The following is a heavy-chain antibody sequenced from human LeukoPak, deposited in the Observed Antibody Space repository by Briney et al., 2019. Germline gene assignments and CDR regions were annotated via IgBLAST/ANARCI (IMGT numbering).Heavy chain of an antibody. CDR3: ASSDWNHGPLDY. J-gene: IGHJ4*02. CDR2: IYSGGST. CDR1: GFTVSSNF. Sequence: PGGSLRLSCAASGFTVSSNFMSWVRQAPGKGLEGVSVIYSGGSTYYADSVKGRFTISRDNSKNTLYLQLNSLRAEDTAVYYCASSDWNHGPLDYWGQGTLVTVSS. D-gene: IGHD1-1*01. V-gene: IGHV3-66*01.